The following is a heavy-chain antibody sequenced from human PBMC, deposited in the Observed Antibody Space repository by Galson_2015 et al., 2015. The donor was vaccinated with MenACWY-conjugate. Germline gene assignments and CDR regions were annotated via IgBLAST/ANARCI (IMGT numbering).Heavy chain of an antibody. V-gene: IGHV1-18*01. CDR3: ARDRGGWYRNPQGTFDY. CDR2: ISAYNGNT. Sequence: QSGAEVKQPGASVRVPCKASGYTFTSYGISWVRQAPGQGLEWMGWISAYNGNTNYAQKLQGRVTMTTDTSTSTAYMELRSLRSDDTAVYYCARDRGGWYRNPQGTFDYWGQGTLVTVSS. CDR1: GYTFTSYG. J-gene: IGHJ4*02. D-gene: IGHD6-19*01.